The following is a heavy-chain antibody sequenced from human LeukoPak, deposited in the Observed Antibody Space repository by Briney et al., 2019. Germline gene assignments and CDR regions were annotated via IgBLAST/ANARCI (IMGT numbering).Heavy chain of an antibody. D-gene: IGHD3-22*01. V-gene: IGHV4-39*01. Sequence: PSETLSLTCTVSGGSISSSSYYWGWVRQPPGKGLEWLGSIYYSGSTYYNPSLKSRVTISVDTSKNQFSLKLSSVTAADTAVYYCARGRGSDYYDSSGYPDYWGQGTLVTVSS. CDR3: ARGRGSDYYDSSGYPDY. CDR1: GGSISSSSYY. CDR2: IYYSGST. J-gene: IGHJ4*02.